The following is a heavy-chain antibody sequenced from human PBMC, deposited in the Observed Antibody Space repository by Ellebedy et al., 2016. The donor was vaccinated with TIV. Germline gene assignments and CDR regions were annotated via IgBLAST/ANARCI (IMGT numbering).Heavy chain of an antibody. D-gene: IGHD2-21*02. CDR1: GYTFTSYG. Sequence: ASVKVSCKASGYTFTSYGISWVRQAPGQGLEWMGWISAYNGNTNYAQKLQGRVTMPKDTSTSTAYMELMSLRSDDTAVYYCARGGVYCGGDCTGMDVWGQGTTVTVSS. CDR3: ARGGVYCGGDCTGMDV. J-gene: IGHJ6*02. V-gene: IGHV1-18*01. CDR2: ISAYNGNT.